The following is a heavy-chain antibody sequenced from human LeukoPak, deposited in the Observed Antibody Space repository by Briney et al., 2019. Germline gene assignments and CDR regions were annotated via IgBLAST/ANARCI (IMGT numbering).Heavy chain of an antibody. J-gene: IGHJ4*02. CDR3: ARLSSFHFDY. CDR1: GGSISSSSYY. V-gene: IGHV4-39*01. Sequence: PSETLSLTCTVSGGSISSSSYYWGWIRQPPGKGLEWIGSIYYSGSTYYNPSLKSRVTISVDTPKNQFSLKLSSVTAADMAVYYCARLSSFHFDYWGQGTLVTVSS. CDR2: IYYSGST. D-gene: IGHD6-6*01.